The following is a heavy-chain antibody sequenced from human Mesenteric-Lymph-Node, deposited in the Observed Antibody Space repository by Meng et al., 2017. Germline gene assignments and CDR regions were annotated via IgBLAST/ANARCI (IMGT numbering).Heavy chain of an antibody. CDR3: ARVRGDDYWAAAGMVSFDY. J-gene: IGHJ4*02. Sequence: QGQVQAPGPGLVKPSQTLSLTCTVSGGSISSGGYYWSWIRQHPGKGLEWIGYIYYSGSTYYNPSLKSRVTISVDTSKNQFSLKLSSVTAADTAVYYCARVRGDDYWAAAGMVSFDYWGQGTLVTVSS. V-gene: IGHV4-31*03. CDR2: IYYSGST. D-gene: IGHD6-13*01. CDR1: GGSISSGGYY.